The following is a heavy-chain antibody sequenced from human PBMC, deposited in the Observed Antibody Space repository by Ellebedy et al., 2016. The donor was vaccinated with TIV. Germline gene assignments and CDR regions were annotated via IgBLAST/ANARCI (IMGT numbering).Heavy chain of an antibody. V-gene: IGHV4-34*01. CDR3: ARGLARDY. CDR2: ITHSGST. CDR1: GGSFSGYY. J-gene: IGHJ4*02. Sequence: MPSETLSLTCAVYGGSFSGYYWSWIRQPPGKGLKWIGEITHSGSTHYNPSLKSRVTISVDTSKNQFSLNLRSVTAADTAVYYCARGLARDYWGQGTLVTVSS.